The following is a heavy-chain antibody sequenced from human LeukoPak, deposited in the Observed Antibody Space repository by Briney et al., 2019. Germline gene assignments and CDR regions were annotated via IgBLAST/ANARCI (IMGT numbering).Heavy chain of an antibody. CDR1: GATFSSYA. Sequence: GASVKVSCKASGATFSSYAISWVRQAPGQGLEWMGRIIPILGITNYAQKFQGRVTISADKSTITSYMELSSLRSEDTAVYYCARDPEYIGGAWGQGTLVTVSS. J-gene: IGHJ4*02. CDR3: ARDPEYIGGA. CDR2: IIPILGIT. V-gene: IGHV1-69*04. D-gene: IGHD3-16*01.